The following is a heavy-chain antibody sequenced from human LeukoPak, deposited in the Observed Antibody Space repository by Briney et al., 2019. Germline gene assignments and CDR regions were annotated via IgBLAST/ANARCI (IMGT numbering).Heavy chain of an antibody. J-gene: IGHJ3*02. V-gene: IGHV3-30*02. D-gene: IGHD5-24*01. Sequence: DSVKGRFTISRDNSKNTLYLQMNSLRAEDTAVYYWAKVEATIGDAFDIWGQGTMVTVSS. CDR3: AKVEATIGDAFDI.